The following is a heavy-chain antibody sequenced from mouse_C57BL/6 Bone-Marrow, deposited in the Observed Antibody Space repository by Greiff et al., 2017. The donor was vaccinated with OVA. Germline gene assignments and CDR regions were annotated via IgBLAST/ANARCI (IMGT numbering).Heavy chain of an antibody. CDR3: ERRRDGRSRFDY. CDR2: IHPNSGST. CDR1: GYTFTSYW. D-gene: IGHD1-1*01. Sequence: QVQLQQPGAELVKPGASVKLSCKASGYTFTSYWMHWVKQRPGQGLEWIGMIHPNSGSTNYNEKFKSKATLTVDNSSSTAYMQLSSRTSEDSAVYSWERRRDGRSRFDYWGQGTILTVSS. J-gene: IGHJ2*01. V-gene: IGHV1-64*01.